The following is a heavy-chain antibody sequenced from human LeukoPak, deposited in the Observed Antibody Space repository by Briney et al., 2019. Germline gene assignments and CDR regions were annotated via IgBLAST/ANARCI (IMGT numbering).Heavy chain of an antibody. CDR3: AKAASFGRDGYNDFDY. CDR2: IRYDGTIK. J-gene: IGHJ4*02. Sequence: PGGSLRLSCAASGFTFSTYGMHWVRQAPDKGLEWVAFIRYDGTIKYFADSVKGRFTISRDNSKNTLYLQMNSLRAEDTAVYYCAKAASFGRDGYNDFDYWGQGTLVTVSS. V-gene: IGHV3-30*02. D-gene: IGHD5-24*01. CDR1: GFTFSTYG.